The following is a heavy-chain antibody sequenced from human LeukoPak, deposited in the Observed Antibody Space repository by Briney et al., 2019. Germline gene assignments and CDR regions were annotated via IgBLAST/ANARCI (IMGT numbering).Heavy chain of an antibody. CDR1: GVSISSSSYS. CDR3: ARSHVLLWFGDAFDI. Sequence: PSETLSLTCTVSGVSISSSSYSWGWIRQPPGKGLEWIGSIYYSGSTYYDPSLKSRVTISVDTSKTQFSLKLSSVTAADTAVYYCARSHVLLWFGDAFDIWGQGTMVTVSS. J-gene: IGHJ3*02. D-gene: IGHD3-10*01. CDR2: IYYSGST. V-gene: IGHV4-39*01.